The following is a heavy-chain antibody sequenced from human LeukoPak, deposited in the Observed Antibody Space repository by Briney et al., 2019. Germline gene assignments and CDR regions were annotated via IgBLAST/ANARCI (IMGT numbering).Heavy chain of an antibody. CDR2: IYYSGST. J-gene: IGHJ4*02. Sequence: PSETLSLTCAVYVGSFSGYYWTWIRQHPGKGLEWIAYIYYSGSTYYNPSLKSRVTISVDTSKNQFFLKLSSGTAADTAVYNWARVEIGGRDYWGQGNLVTVSS. V-gene: IGHV4-31*11. CDR3: ARVEIGGRDY. D-gene: IGHD3-16*01. CDR1: VGSFSGYY.